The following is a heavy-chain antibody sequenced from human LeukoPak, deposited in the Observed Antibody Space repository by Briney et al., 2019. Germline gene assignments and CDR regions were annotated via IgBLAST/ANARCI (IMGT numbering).Heavy chain of an antibody. CDR3: ARLITGTTTAFDI. CDR2: VYTSGST. CDR1: GGSISGYY. V-gene: IGHV4-4*07. D-gene: IGHD1-7*01. J-gene: IGHJ3*02. Sequence: PSETLSLTCSVSGGSISGYYWTWIRQPAGKGLEWIGRVYTSGSTHYNPSLKTRLTMSVDTSKNQFSLKLSSVTAADTAVYYCARLITGTTTAFDIWGQETMVTVSS.